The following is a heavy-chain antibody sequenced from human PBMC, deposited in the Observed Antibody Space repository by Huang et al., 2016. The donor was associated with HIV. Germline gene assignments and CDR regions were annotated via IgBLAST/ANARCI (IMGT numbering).Heavy chain of an antibody. V-gene: IGHV3-48*02. CDR1: GFTFRSYS. CDR2: ISSSSSTI. D-gene: IGHD3-3*01. Sequence: EVQLVESGGGLVQPGGSLRLSCAASGFTFRSYSMNWVRQVPGKGLEWVSYISSSSSTIYYADSVKGRFTISRDNAKNSLFLQMNSLRDEDTAVYYCARGIRYFGVVAYFDYWGQGALVTVSS. CDR3: ARGIRYFGVVAYFDY. J-gene: IGHJ4*02.